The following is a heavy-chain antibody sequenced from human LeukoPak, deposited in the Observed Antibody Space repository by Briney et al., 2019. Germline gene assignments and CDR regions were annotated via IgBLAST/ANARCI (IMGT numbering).Heavy chain of an antibody. CDR3: ASYTPMVIPGAFDI. Sequence: TGGSLGLSCAASGFTFSSYAMSWVRQAPGKGLEWASAISGSGGSTYYADSVKGRFTISRDNSKNTLYLQMNSLRAEDTAVYYCASYTPMVIPGAFDIWGQGTMVTVSS. CDR2: ISGSGGST. D-gene: IGHD5-18*01. J-gene: IGHJ3*02. CDR1: GFTFSSYA. V-gene: IGHV3-23*01.